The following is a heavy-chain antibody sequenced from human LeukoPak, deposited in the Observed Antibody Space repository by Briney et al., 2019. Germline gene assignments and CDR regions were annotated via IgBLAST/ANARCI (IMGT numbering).Heavy chain of an antibody. V-gene: IGHV1-69*13. Sequence: SVKVSCKASGGTFSSYAISWVRQAPGQGLEWMGGIIPIFGTANYAQKFQSRVTITADESTSTAYMELSSLRSEDTAVYYCARGDVPYYYYYMDVWGKGTTVTISS. CDR1: GGTFSSYA. CDR3: ARGDVPYYYYYMDV. J-gene: IGHJ6*03. CDR2: IIPIFGTA.